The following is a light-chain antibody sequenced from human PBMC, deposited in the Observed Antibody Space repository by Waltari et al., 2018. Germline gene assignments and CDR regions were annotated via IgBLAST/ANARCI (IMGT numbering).Light chain of an antibody. CDR1: CSNIRAGHQ. CDR2: GDS. J-gene: IGLJ2*01. V-gene: IGLV1-40*01. CDR3: QSFDTSLGAI. Sequence: QSVLAQPPSVSGAPGQRGTLSCTGSCSNIRAGHQVPWYQEFPGTAPKLLIYGDSNRPSGVPDRFSGSKSGTSASLAITGLQAEDEANYYCQSFDTSLGAIFGGGTKVTVL.